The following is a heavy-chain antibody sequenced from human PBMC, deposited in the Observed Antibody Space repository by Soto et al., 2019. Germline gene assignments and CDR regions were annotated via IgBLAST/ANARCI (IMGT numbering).Heavy chain of an antibody. CDR3: ARDQAGSSGYYDY. V-gene: IGHV3-53*01. CDR2: IYSGGST. J-gene: IGHJ4*02. D-gene: IGHD3-22*01. CDR1: GFTVSSNY. Sequence: GESLKISCAASGFTVSSNYMSWVRQAPGKGLEWVSVIYSGGSTYYADSVKGRFTISRDNSKNTLYLQMNSLRAEDTAVYYCARDQAGSSGYYDYWGQGTLVTVSS.